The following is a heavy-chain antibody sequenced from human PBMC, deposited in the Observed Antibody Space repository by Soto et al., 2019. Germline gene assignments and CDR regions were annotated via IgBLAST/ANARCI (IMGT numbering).Heavy chain of an antibody. Sequence: QVQLQESGPGLVKPSQTLSLTCTVSGGSISSGGYYWSWIRQHPGKGLEWIGYIYYSGSTSYNPSLKTPVTISADTSKTPFSLKLSSVTAADTAVYYCATSSTSANYFDYWGQGTLVTVSS. CDR1: GGSISSGGYY. CDR3: ATSSTSANYFDY. D-gene: IGHD2-2*01. J-gene: IGHJ4*02. CDR2: IYYSGST. V-gene: IGHV4-31*01.